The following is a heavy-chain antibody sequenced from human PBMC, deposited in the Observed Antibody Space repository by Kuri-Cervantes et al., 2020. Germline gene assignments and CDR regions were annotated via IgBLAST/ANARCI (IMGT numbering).Heavy chain of an antibody. Sequence: GESLKISCAASGFTFSSYTMNWVRQAPGKGLEWLAYIGITGFVYYADSVKGRFTVSRDNARHSLYLQMNSLRVEDTAVYYCARGYDNNGRPCDYWGQGTLVTVSS. CDR3: ARGYDNNGRPCDY. D-gene: IGHD3-22*01. CDR1: GFTFSSYT. V-gene: IGHV3-48*01. J-gene: IGHJ4*02. CDR2: IGITGFV.